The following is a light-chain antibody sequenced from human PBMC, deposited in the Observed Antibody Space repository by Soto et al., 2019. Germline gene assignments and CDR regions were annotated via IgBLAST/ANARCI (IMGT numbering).Light chain of an antibody. J-gene: IGKJ1*01. V-gene: IGKV3-15*01. CDR1: QGVSSD. Sequence: VMTQVPPTLYVAPVLRGTLSCRAIQGVSSDLTWYQQKSGQAPRLLIYAASTRATGVPARFSGSGSGTDFTLTISSLQPEDFAAYYCQQYNSWPLTFGQGTKVDIK. CDR2: AAS. CDR3: QQYNSWPLT.